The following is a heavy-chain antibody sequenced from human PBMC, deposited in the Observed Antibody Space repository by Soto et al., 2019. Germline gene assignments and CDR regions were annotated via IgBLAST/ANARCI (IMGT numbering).Heavy chain of an antibody. Sequence: QVQLVQSGAEVKKPGSSVKVSCKASGGTFSSYTISWVRQAPGQGLEWMGRIIPILGIANYAQKFQGRVTITADKSTSTAYMELSSLRSEDTAVYYCARAPYSSSWSTPDWFDPWGQGTLVTVSS. CDR3: ARAPYSSSWSTPDWFDP. D-gene: IGHD6-13*01. J-gene: IGHJ5*02. CDR1: GGTFSSYT. CDR2: IIPILGIA. V-gene: IGHV1-69*02.